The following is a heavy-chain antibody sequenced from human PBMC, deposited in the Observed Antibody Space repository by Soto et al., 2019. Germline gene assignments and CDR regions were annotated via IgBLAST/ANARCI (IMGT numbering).Heavy chain of an antibody. CDR2: ISPYNGDT. CDR1: GYTFTSFG. Sequence: ASVKVSCKASGYTFTSFGINWVRQAPGQGLEWMGWISPYNGDTNYAQKFQGRVTMTTDTSTSTAYMELRSLRSEDTAVYYCATDHDYGGNSPRHDAFDIWGQGTMVTVSS. V-gene: IGHV1-18*01. CDR3: ATDHDYGGNSPRHDAFDI. J-gene: IGHJ3*02. D-gene: IGHD4-17*01.